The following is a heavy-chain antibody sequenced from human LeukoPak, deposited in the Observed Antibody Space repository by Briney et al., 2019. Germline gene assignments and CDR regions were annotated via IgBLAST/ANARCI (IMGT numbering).Heavy chain of an antibody. V-gene: IGHV4-59*01. CDR3: ARGGSGWYLGYYFDY. J-gene: IGHJ4*02. Sequence: PSETLSLTCTVSGGSISSYYWSWIRQPPGKGLEWIGYIYYSGSTNYNPSLKSRVTISVDTSKNQFSLKLSSVTAADTAVYYCARGGSGWYLGYYFDYWGQGTLVTVSS. CDR2: IYYSGST. CDR1: GGSISSYY. D-gene: IGHD6-19*01.